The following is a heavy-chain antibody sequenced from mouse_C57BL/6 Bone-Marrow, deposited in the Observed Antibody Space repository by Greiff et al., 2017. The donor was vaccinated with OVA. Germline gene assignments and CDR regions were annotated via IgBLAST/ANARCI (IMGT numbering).Heavy chain of an antibody. CDR1: GYTFTSYG. J-gene: IGHJ4*01. CDR2: IYPRSGNT. V-gene: IGHV1-81*01. CDR3: AKPPRYSNYYAMDY. D-gene: IGHD2-5*01. Sequence: QVQLKQSGAELARPGASVKLSCKASGYTFTSYGISWVKQRTGQGLEWIGEIYPRSGNTYYNEKFKGKATLTADKSSSTAYMELRSLTSEDSAVYFCAKPPRYSNYYAMDYWGQGTSVTVSS.